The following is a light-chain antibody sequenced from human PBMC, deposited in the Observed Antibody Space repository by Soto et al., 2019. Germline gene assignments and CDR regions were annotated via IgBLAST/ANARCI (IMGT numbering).Light chain of an antibody. CDR2: GAS. CDR3: QQYHNWPPLT. V-gene: IGKV3-15*01. CDR1: QSVSNN. J-gene: IGKJ4*01. Sequence: EIVMTQSPATLSVSPGERATLSCRASQSVSNNLAWYQQKPGQAPRLLIYGASARATGIPARFSGSGSETEFTLTISSLQSEDFAVYYCQQYHNWPPLTFGGGTKVE.